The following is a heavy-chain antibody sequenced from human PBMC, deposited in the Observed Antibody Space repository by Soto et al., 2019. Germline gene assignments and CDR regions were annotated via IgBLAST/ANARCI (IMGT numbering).Heavy chain of an antibody. J-gene: IGHJ4*02. V-gene: IGHV3-21*01. D-gene: IGHD3-22*01. CDR3: ASPYSYDSSCYYY. CDR1: GFTFSSYS. CDR2: ISSSSSYI. Sequence: GGSLRLSCAASGFTFSSYSMNWVRQAPGKGLEWVSSISSSSSYIYYADSVKGRFTISRDNAKNSLYLQMNSLRAEDTAVYYCASPYSYDSSCYYYWGQGTLVTVSS.